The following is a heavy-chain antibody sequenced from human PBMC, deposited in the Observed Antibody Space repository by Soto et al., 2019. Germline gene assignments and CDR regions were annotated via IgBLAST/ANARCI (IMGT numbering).Heavy chain of an antibody. CDR2: LYQGLSI. CDR3: ARHGGYYFDY. CDR1: SGSFSGYY. Sequence: KTSETLSLTCAVYSGSFSGYYWSWIRQPPGKGLEWIGELYQGLSIIYNPSLESRVTISGDSSKNQFSLKLRSVTAAETAVYYCARHGGYYFDYWGQGTLVTVSS. D-gene: IGHD3-16*01. V-gene: IGHV4-34*01. J-gene: IGHJ4*02.